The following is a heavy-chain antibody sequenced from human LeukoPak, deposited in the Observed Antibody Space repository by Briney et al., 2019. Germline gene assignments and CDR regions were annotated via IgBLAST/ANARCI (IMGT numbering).Heavy chain of an antibody. CDR2: MWYDGSNK. D-gene: IGHD3-22*01. CDR3: ASSYYDSSGSLDY. V-gene: IGHV3-33*01. CDR1: GFTFSSYG. Sequence: GRSLRLSCAASGFTFSSYGMHWVRQAPGKGLEWVAVMWYDGSNKYYADSVKGRFTISRDNSKNTLYLQMNSLRSEDTAVYYCASSYYDSSGSLDYWGQGTLVTVSS. J-gene: IGHJ4*02.